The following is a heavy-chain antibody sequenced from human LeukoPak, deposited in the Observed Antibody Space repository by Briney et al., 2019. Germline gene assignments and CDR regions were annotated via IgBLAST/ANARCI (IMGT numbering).Heavy chain of an antibody. CDR3: ARDFMTTVTTFGY. Sequence: ASVKVSCKASGYTFTTYDMNWVRQATGQGLEWMGWMNPNSGDTGYAQKFQGRVTMTRDTSTSTVYMELSSLRSEDTAVYYCARDFMTTVTTFGYWGQGTLVTVSS. J-gene: IGHJ4*02. V-gene: IGHV1-8*02. CDR2: MNPNSGDT. CDR1: GYTFTTYD. D-gene: IGHD4-17*01.